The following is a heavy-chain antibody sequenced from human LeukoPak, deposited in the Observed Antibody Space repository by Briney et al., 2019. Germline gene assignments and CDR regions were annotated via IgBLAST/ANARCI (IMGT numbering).Heavy chain of an antibody. Sequence: ASVKVSCTASGYTFTSYYIHWVRQAPGQGLEWMAIINPSDGSTSYSQKFRGRVTMTRDTSTSTVYMEMSSLRSEDTAVYYCARGSGYSSGWHEIDYWGQGTLVTVSS. CDR1: GYTFTSYY. V-gene: IGHV1-46*01. J-gene: IGHJ4*02. CDR3: ARGSGYSSGWHEIDY. CDR2: INPSDGST. D-gene: IGHD6-19*01.